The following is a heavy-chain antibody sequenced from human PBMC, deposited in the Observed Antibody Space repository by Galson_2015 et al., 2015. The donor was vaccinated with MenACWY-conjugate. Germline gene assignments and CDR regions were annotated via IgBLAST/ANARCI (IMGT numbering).Heavy chain of an antibody. CDR1: GFTFRNYA. J-gene: IGHJ4*02. V-gene: IGHV3-23*01. CDR3: AFQGAAGTGAVDY. Sequence: SLRLSCAASGFTFRNYAMSWVRQAPGRGPEWVSTISGSGGSTYYADSVKGRFTISRDNSKNTLYLQMNSLRAEDMAIYYCAFQGAAGTGAVDYWGQGTLVIVSP. D-gene: IGHD6-13*01. CDR2: ISGSGGST.